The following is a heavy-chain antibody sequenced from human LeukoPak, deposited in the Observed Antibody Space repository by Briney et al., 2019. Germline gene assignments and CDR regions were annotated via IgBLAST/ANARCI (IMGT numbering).Heavy chain of an antibody. V-gene: IGHV3-23*01. J-gene: IGHJ4*02. D-gene: IGHD6-19*01. CDR2: ISGSGGST. Sequence: GGSLRLSCAASGFTFSSYAMSWARQAPGKGLEWVSAISGSGGSTYYADSVKGRFTIARDNSKNTLHLQMSSLRDEDTAVYYCAKEAVAGDYFDYWGQGTLVTVSS. CDR1: GFTFSSYA. CDR3: AKEAVAGDYFDY.